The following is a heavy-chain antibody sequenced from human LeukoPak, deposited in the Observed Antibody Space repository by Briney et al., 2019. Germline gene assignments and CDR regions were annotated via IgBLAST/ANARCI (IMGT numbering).Heavy chain of an antibody. CDR2: INPNNGAT. J-gene: IGHJ4*02. V-gene: IGHV1-2*06. Sequence: GASVKVSCKASGYTFTGYYMHWVRQAPGQGLEWMGRINPNNGATNYAQKLQGRVTITGDTSTSTAYMELSSLRSDDTAVYYCTRESGSYHGNDYWGQGTLVTVSS. CDR1: GYTFTGYY. CDR3: TRESGSYHGNDY. D-gene: IGHD1-26*01.